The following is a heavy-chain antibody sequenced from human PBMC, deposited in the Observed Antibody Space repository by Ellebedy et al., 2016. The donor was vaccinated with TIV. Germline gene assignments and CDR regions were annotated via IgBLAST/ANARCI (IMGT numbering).Heavy chain of an antibody. V-gene: IGHV4-59*08. D-gene: IGHD3-10*01. CDR1: GGSISSYY. J-gene: IGHJ4*02. CDR3: ARHAGASFDY. CDR2: VFYTGST. Sequence: SETLSLTCTVSGGSISSYYWSWIRQPPGKGLEWIGYVFYTGSTHYSPSLKSRVAISLDMSTNQFSLTLYSLTVADTAVYYCARHAGASFDYWGQGTLVTVSS.